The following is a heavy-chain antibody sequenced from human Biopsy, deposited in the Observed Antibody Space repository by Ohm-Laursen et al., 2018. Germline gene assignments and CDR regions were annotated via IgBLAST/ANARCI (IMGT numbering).Heavy chain of an antibody. CDR1: GGSLSSYS. V-gene: IGHV4-4*07. CDR3: ARDRDRRGWFDP. Sequence: SETLSLTCTVSGGSLSSYSWSWIRQPAGQGLEWNGQLYTSGSTNNNPSLNSRVIMSVNTSKNKFSLRVSSVTAADTAVYYSARDRDRRGWFDPWGQGTLVTVSS. J-gene: IGHJ5*02. CDR2: LYTSGST. D-gene: IGHD1-14*01.